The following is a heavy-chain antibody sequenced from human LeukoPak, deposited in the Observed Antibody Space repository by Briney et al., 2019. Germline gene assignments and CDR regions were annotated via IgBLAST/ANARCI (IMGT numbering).Heavy chain of an antibody. D-gene: IGHD2-2*01. Sequence: SETLSLTCTVSGGSISSYYWSWIRQPPGKGLEGIGYIYTSGSTNYNPSLKSRVTISVDTSKNQFSLKLSSVTAADTAVYYCARLGQMGQLLLDCYYYRDVWAKGPRSPSP. CDR1: GGSISSYY. CDR3: ARLGQMGQLLLDCYYYRDV. J-gene: IGHJ6*03. CDR2: IYTSGST. V-gene: IGHV4-4*09.